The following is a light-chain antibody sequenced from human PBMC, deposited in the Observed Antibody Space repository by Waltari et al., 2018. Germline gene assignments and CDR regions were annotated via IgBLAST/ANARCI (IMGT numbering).Light chain of an antibody. Sequence: EIVLTQSPATLSLSPGERATLSCRASQSVSRALAWYQQKPGQTPRLLIYGTSNRATGIPDRFSGSGSGTDFSLTISRLEPEDVAVYFCQHYVRLPATFGQGTKVEIK. CDR1: QSVSRA. J-gene: IGKJ1*01. CDR2: GTS. V-gene: IGKV3-20*01. CDR3: QHYVRLPAT.